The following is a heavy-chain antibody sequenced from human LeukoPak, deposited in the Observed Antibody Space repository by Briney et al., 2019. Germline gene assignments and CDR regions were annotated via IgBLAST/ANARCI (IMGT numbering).Heavy chain of an antibody. V-gene: IGHV3-30*02. CDR3: TKGQLWASGRAFDI. D-gene: IGHD3-16*01. CDR1: GFTFSRYS. CDR2: VRDDGSSQ. Sequence: GGSLRLSCAASGFTFSRYSMNWVRQAPSKGLDWVAFVRDDGSSQKYAATVKGRFTTSRDNSKNTLYLQMNNLRPEDTAVYYCTKGQLWASGRAFDIWGQGTMVTVSS. J-gene: IGHJ3*02.